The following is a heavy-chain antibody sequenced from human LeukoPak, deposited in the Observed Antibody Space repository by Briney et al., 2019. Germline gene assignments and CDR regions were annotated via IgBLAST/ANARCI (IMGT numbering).Heavy chain of an antibody. CDR2: INHSGST. J-gene: IGHJ5*02. CDR1: GGSFSGYY. D-gene: IGHD3-10*01. V-gene: IGHV4-34*01. CDR3: ARRGRKLTMVRGVMNWFDP. Sequence: PSETLSLTCAVYGGSFSGYYWSWIRQPPGKGLEWIGEINHSGSTNYNPSLKGRVTISVDTSKNQFSLKLSSVTAADTAVYYCARRGRKLTMVRGVMNWFDPWGQGTLVTVSS.